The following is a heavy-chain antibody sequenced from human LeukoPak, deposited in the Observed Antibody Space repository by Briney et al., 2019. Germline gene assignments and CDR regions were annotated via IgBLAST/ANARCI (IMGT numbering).Heavy chain of an antibody. CDR1: GYTFTGYY. J-gene: IGHJ4*02. CDR2: INAGNGNT. CDR3: AREGRFLEWLSFDY. D-gene: IGHD3-3*01. V-gene: IGHV1-3*03. Sequence: ASVKVSCKASGYTFTGYYMHWVRQAPGQRLEWMGWINAGNGNTKYSQEFQGRVTITRDTSASTAYMELSSLRSEDMAVYYCAREGRFLEWLSFDYWGQGTLVTVSS.